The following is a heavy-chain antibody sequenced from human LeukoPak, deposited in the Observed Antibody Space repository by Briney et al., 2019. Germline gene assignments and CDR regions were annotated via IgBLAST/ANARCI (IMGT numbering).Heavy chain of an antibody. Sequence: GGSLRLSCAGSGFSFSSYGMHWVRQAPGKGLEWMAFIRSDGSNKYYADSVKGRFTISRDNSKNTLYLQMNSLRAEDTAVYYCARILDSAWGELGYWGQGTMVTVSS. CDR2: IRSDGSNK. CDR1: GFSFSSYG. D-gene: IGHD6-19*01. V-gene: IGHV3-30*02. J-gene: IGHJ4*02. CDR3: ARILDSAWGELGY.